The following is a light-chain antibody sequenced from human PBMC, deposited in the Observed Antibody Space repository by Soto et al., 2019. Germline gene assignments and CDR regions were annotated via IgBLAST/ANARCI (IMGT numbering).Light chain of an antibody. J-gene: IGLJ2*01. V-gene: IGLV2-23*01. CDR1: SSHVGSYSL. CDR3: SSYANRNLV. Sequence: QSALTQPASVSGSPGQSFTISCTGTSSHVGSYSLVSWYQQHPGKAPKLIIFEDSKRFSGVSNRFSGSKSGNTASLTVSGLQAEDEADYYCSSYANRNLVFGGGTKLTVL. CDR2: EDS.